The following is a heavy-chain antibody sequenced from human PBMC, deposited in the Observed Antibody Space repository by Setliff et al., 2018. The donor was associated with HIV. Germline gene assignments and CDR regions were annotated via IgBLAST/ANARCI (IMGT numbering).Heavy chain of an antibody. CDR2: INPNSGGT. Sequence: ASVKVSCKASGYTLTDTYMHWVRQAPGQGLEWMGWINPNSGGTNYAQKFQGRVTMTRDTSINTAYMELSRLRSDDTAVYYCARDDRGRVRGVGPFDPWGQGTQVTVSS. D-gene: IGHD3-10*01. CDR1: GYTLTDTY. J-gene: IGHJ5*02. V-gene: IGHV1-2*02. CDR3: ARDDRGRVRGVGPFDP.